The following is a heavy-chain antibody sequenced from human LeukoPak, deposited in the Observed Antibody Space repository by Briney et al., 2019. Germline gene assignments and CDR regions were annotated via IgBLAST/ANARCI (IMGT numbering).Heavy chain of an antibody. CDR3: ARYNSGTIDY. V-gene: IGHV3-33*01. J-gene: IGHJ4*02. CDR1: GFTFRNYG. Sequence: PGGSLRLSCAASGFTFRNYGMHWVRQAPGKGREWVAIIWFDGSKNNYADSVKGRFTISRDNSKNTVFLQLDSLRAEDTAVYYCARYNSGTIDYWGQGTPVTVSS. D-gene: IGHD1-1*01. CDR2: IWFDGSKN.